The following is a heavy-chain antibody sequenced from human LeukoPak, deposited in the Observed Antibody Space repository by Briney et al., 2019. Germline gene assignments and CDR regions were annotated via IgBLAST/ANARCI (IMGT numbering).Heavy chain of an antibody. J-gene: IGHJ4*02. V-gene: IGHV5-51*01. D-gene: IGHD3-22*01. CDR3: SRGKYYYDSSGYHYYFDY. CDR2: IFPGDFDT. CDR1: GYRFTSYW. Sequence: GESLQIPCKGSGYRFTSYWIGWVGQMPGKGLGWMGIIFPGDFDTRYCPSFQGQVTISAEKSTSNAYLQWSSLKASDTAMYYCSRGKYYYDSSGYHYYFDYWGQGTLVTVSS.